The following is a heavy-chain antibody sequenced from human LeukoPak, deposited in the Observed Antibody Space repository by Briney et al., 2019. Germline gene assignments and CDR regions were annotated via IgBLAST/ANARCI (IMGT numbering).Heavy chain of an antibody. J-gene: IGHJ4*02. CDR2: IRYDGSNK. CDR1: GFTFSSYG. Sequence: GGSLRLSRAASGFTFSSYGMHWVRQAPGKGLEWVAFIRYDGSNKYYADSVKGRFTISRDNSKNTLYLQMNSLRAEDTAVYYCARETTVVTLYYFDYWGQGTLVTVSS. V-gene: IGHV3-30*02. D-gene: IGHD4-23*01. CDR3: ARETTVVTLYYFDY.